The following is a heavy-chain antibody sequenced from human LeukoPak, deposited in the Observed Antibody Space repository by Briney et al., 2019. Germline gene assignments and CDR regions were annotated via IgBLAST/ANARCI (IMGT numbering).Heavy chain of an antibody. CDR2: IKQDGTQK. Sequence: GGSLRLSCAASGFTFSAYWMGWVRQAPGKGLEWVANIKQDGTQKHYVDSVKGRFTISRDNAKNSLYLQMNGLRAEDTAVYYCARDMEDIVVVIAAYDYWGQGTLATVSS. CDR3: ARDMEDIVVVIAAYDY. J-gene: IGHJ4*02. D-gene: IGHD2-15*01. V-gene: IGHV3-7*05. CDR1: GFTFSAYW.